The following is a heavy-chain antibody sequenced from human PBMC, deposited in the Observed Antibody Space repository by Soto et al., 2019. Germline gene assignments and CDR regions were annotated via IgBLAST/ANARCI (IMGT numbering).Heavy chain of an antibody. V-gene: IGHV3-11*01. CDR2: ISSSGSTI. CDR3: ARVKTTLLPSYCSGGSCYGARRYDAFDI. J-gene: IGHJ3*02. CDR1: GLTFSDYY. Sequence: GESLKISCAASGLTFSDYYMSWIRQAPGKGLEWVSYISSSGSTIYYADSVKGRFTISRDNAKNSLYLQMNSLRAEDTAVYYCARVKTTLLPSYCSGGSCYGARRYDAFDIWGQGTMVTVSS. D-gene: IGHD2-15*01.